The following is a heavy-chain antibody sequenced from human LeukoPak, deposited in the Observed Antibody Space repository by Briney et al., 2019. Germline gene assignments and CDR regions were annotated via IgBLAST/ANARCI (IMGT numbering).Heavy chain of an antibody. V-gene: IGHV1-24*01. CDR2: FDPEDGET. D-gene: IGHD2-2*02. Sequence: ASVKVSCKVSGYTLTELSMHWVRQAPGKGLEWMGGFDPEDGETIYAQKFQGRVTMTGDTSTDTAYMELSSLRSEDTAVYYCATGQYQLLYGGYYYGMDVWGQGTTVTVSS. CDR1: GYTLTELS. J-gene: IGHJ6*02. CDR3: ATGQYQLLYGGYYYGMDV.